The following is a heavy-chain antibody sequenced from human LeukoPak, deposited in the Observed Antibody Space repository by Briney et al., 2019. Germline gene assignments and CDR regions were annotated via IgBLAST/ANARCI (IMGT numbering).Heavy chain of an antibody. V-gene: IGHV3-30-3*01. CDR2: ISYDGSNK. CDR3: ARPNYYDSSGYYNY. J-gene: IGHJ4*02. CDR1: GFTFSSYA. D-gene: IGHD3-22*01. Sequence: GGSLRLSCAASGFTFSSYAMHWVRQAPGKGLEWVAVISYDGSNKYYADSVKGRFTISRDNSKNTLYLQMNSLRAEDTAVYYCARPNYYDSSGYYNYWGQGTLVTVSS.